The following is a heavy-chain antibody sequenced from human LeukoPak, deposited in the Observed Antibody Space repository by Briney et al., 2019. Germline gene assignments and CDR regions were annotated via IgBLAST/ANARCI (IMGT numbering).Heavy chain of an antibody. CDR2: IYASGSI. CDR3: ARGGSSWQSFDF. D-gene: IGHD6-13*01. CDR1: GGSISNYY. Sequence: SETLSLTCTVYGGSISNYYWSWIRQPAGKGLEWIGRIYASGSINYNPSLKSRVTMSVDTSKNQFSLKLTSVTAADAAVYYCARGGSSWQSFDFWGQGTLVTVSS. J-gene: IGHJ4*02. V-gene: IGHV4-4*07.